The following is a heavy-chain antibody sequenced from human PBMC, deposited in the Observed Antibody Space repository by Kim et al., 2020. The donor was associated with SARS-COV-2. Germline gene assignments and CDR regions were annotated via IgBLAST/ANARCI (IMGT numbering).Heavy chain of an antibody. CDR1: GGSISSSSYY. CDR2: IYYSGST. J-gene: IGHJ4*02. Sequence: SETLSLTCNVSGGSISSSSYYWGWIRQPPGKGLEWIGSIYYSGSTYYNPSLKSRVTVSVDTSKNQFSLKLNSVTAADTAVYYCARLWGGDFDYWGQGTLVTVSS. V-gene: IGHV4-39*01. D-gene: IGHD3-16*01. CDR3: ARLWGGDFDY.